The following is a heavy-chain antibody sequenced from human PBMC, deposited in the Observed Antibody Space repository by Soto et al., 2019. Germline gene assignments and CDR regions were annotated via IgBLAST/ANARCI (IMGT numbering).Heavy chain of an antibody. CDR1: GFTFSSYS. CDR3: ARVGGQLVPGFDY. Sequence: EVQLVESGGGLVKPGGSLRLSCAASGFTFSSYSMNWVRQAPGKGLEWVSSISSSSSYIYYADSVKGRFTISRDNAKNPLYRQMNSLRAEDTAVYYCARVGGQLVPGFDYWGQGTLVTVSS. V-gene: IGHV3-21*01. CDR2: ISSSSSYI. J-gene: IGHJ4*02. D-gene: IGHD6-6*01.